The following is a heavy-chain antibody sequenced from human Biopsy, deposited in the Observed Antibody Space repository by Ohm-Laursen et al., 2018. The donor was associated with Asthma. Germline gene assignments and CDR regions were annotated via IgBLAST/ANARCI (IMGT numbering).Heavy chain of an antibody. CDR1: GGSISNSNYY. Sequence: SDTLSLTCTVSGGSISNSNYYWGWIRQPPGKGLESIGHVYYSGSTNYNPSLKSRVTISIGASKNQFSLKLTSVTAADTAVYYCARIPRGSGSYFVDYWGQGTLVTVSS. CDR3: ARIPRGSGSYFVDY. V-gene: IGHV4-61*05. D-gene: IGHD3-22*01. J-gene: IGHJ4*02. CDR2: VYYSGST.